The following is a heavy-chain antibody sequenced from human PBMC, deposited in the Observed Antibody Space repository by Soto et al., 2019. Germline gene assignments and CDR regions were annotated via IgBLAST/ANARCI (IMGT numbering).Heavy chain of an antibody. D-gene: IGHD2-8*01. CDR2: ISWDGGST. CDR3: AKDMKWYYGMDV. J-gene: IGHJ6*02. Sequence: GGSLRLSCAASGFTFDDYTMHWVRQAPGKGLEWVSLISWDGGSTYYADSVKGRFTISRDNSKNSLYLQMNSLRTEDTALYYCAKDMKWYYGMDVWGQGTTVTVSS. V-gene: IGHV3-43*01. CDR1: GFTFDDYT.